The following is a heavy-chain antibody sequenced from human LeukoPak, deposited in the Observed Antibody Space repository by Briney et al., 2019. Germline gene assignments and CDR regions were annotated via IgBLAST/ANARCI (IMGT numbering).Heavy chain of an antibody. CDR1: GCTFSSYA. CDR2: ITYDGSSV. J-gene: IGHJ4*02. Sequence: PGRSLRLSCAASGCTFSSYAMHWVRQAPGKGLEWVAAITYDGSSVHYADSVKGRFTISRDNSKNTLYLEMNSLRPEDTAIYYCAREKRSGYYPGYWGQGTLVTVSS. D-gene: IGHD3-3*01. V-gene: IGHV3-30-3*01. CDR3: AREKRSGYYPGY.